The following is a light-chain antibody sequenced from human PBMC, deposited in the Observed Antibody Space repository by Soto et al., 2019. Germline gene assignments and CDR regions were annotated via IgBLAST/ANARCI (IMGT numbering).Light chain of an antibody. Sequence: DIVLTQSPGTLSLSPGERATLSCRASQSVSSNYLAWYQQKPGQPPRVLIYGTSIRATGIPERFSGGGSGTDFTLTITRLESADFAVYYCQQYGSSLFTFGPGTKVDFK. J-gene: IGKJ3*01. CDR2: GTS. CDR1: QSVSSNY. V-gene: IGKV3-20*01. CDR3: QQYGSSLFT.